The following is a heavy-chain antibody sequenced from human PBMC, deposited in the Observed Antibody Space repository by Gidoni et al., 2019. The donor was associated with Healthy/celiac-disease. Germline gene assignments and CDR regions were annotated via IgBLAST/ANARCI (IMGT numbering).Heavy chain of an antibody. Sequence: EVQLVESGGGLVQPGGSLRLSCAASGFTFRIYSMSWVRQAPGKGLEGVSSISFSSSTTYYADSVEGRFTISRDNAKNSLYLQMNSLRAEDTAVYFCARGRLDWGQGTLVTVSS. D-gene: IGHD2-21*01. V-gene: IGHV3-48*04. J-gene: IGHJ4*02. CDR2: ISFSSSTT. CDR1: GFTFRIYS. CDR3: ARGRLD.